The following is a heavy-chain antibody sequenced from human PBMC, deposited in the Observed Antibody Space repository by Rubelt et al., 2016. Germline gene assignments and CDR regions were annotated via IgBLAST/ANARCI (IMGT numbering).Heavy chain of an antibody. V-gene: IGHV4-39*07. D-gene: IGHD3-10*01. CDR2: LFSGNT. CDR1: GDSINTNNFY. Sequence: QLQLHESGPGLVRPSETLSLTCSVSGDSINTNNFYWGWIRQPPGKGLQWIGSLFSGNTYYNSSLKSRVTISLDTSKNQFSLKLSSLTAVDTAVYFCARVQRAGLLWDVWGHGTAVTVSS. CDR3: ARVQRAGLLWDV. J-gene: IGHJ6*02.